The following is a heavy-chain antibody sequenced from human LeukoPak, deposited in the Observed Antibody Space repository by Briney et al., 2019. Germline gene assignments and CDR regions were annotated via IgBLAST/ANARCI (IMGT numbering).Heavy chain of an antibody. D-gene: IGHD3-9*01. CDR2: ISGDGRNI. J-gene: IGHJ6*02. V-gene: IGHV3-74*01. CDR3: TRDLMDYDVSTGLHHYYMDV. Sequence: GGSLRLSCVASGFTFSSYWMHWVRQDPRKGLVWVSRISGDGRNISYADSVRGRFTISRDNAKNTLYLQMNTLRVEDTAVYYCTRDLMDYDVSTGLHHYYMDVWGQGTTVTVSS. CDR1: GFTFSSYW.